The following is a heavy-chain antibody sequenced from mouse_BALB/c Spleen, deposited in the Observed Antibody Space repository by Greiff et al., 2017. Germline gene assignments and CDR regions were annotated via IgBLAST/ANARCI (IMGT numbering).Heavy chain of an antibody. J-gene: IGHJ1*01. V-gene: IGHV5-6-5*01. Sequence: EVMLVESGGGLVKPGGSLKLSCAASGFTFSSYAMSWVRQTPEKRLEWVASISSGGSTYYPDSVKGRFTISRDNARNILYLQMSSLRSEDTAMYYCASSSYWYFDVWGAGTTVTVSS. D-gene: IGHD1-1*01. CDR3: ASSSYWYFDV. CDR1: GFTFSSYA. CDR2: ISSGGST.